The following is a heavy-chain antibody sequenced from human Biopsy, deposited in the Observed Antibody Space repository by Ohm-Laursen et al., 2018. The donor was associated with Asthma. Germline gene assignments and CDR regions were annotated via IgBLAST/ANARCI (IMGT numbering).Heavy chain of an antibody. CDR1: GFSFNSYG. D-gene: IGHD3-3*01. Sequence: RSLRLSCAASGFSFNSYGMHWVRQARGKGLEWVAVMSFDGRQTYYADSVKGRFTISRDNSKNTLYLQMNSLRAEDTAVYYCAKERYYDFWSGYPIWGQGTMVTVSS. V-gene: IGHV3-30*18. CDR3: AKERYYDFWSGYPI. CDR2: MSFDGRQT. J-gene: IGHJ3*02.